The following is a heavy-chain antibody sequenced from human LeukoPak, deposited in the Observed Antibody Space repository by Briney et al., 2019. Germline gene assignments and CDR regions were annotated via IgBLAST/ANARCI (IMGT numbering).Heavy chain of an antibody. CDR1: GGSFSGYY. CDR2: INHSGST. D-gene: IGHD5-12*01. J-gene: IGHJ5*02. Sequence: SETLSLTCAVYGGSFSGYYWSWIRQPPGKGLEWIGEINHSGSTNYNPSLKSRVTISVDTSKNQFSLKLSSVTAADTAVYYCARVLRYSGFGFDPWGQGTLVTVSS. CDR3: ARVLRYSGFGFDP. V-gene: IGHV4-34*01.